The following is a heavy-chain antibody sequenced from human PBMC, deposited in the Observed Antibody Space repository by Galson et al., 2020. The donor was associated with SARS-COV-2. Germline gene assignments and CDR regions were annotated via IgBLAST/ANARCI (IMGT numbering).Heavy chain of an antibody. Sequence: SETLSLTCAVSGYSISSGYYWGWIRQPPGKGLEWNGSIYHSGSTYYNPPLKSRVTISVDTSKNQFSLKLSSVTAADTAVYYCARHRAGITMSSDAFDIWGQGKMVTVSS. CDR3: ARHRAGITMSSDAFDI. V-gene: IGHV4-38-2*01. J-gene: IGHJ3*02. CDR1: GYSISSGYY. CDR2: IYHSGST. D-gene: IGHD3-22*01.